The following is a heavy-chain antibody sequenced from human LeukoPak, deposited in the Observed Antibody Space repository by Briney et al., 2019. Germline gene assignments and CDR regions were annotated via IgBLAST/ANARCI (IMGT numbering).Heavy chain of an antibody. J-gene: IGHJ4*02. CDR1: GGSIRSSSYY. CDR3: ARASYGEIGGVFDY. CDR2: IYYSGST. V-gene: IGHV4-39*01. D-gene: IGHD4-17*01. Sequence: SETLSLTCTVSGGSIRSSSYYWGWIRQPPGKGLEWIGSIYYSGSTYYNPPLKSRVPIYVDTSKNQFSLQLRSVTAADTAVYYCARASYGEIGGVFDYWGQGTLVTVSS.